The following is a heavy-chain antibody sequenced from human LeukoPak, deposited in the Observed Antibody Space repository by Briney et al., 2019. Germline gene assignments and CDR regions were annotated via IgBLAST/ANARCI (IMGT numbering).Heavy chain of an antibody. J-gene: IGHJ4*02. CDR3: AKDRYSYAFEYSDS. V-gene: IGHV3-48*01. CDR1: GFTFSSYS. CDR2: ISSSSNTM. Sequence: GGSLRLSCAASGFTFSSYSMNWVRQAPGKGLEWVSYISSSSNTMYYADSLKGRFTISRDNARNSLYLQMNSLRAEDTAVYYCAKDRYSYAFEYSDSWGQGTLVTVSS. D-gene: IGHD5-18*01.